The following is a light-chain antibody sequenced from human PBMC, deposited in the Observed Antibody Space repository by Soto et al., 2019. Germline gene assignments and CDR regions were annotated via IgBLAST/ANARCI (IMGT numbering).Light chain of an antibody. Sequence: QSVLTQPPSASGTPGQRVTISCSGSSSNIGSNTVNWYQQLPGTAPKLLIYSNNQRPSGVPDRFSGSKSGTSASLAISVLQSDDEADYDCAAWDDSLNGYVSGTGTKLTVL. CDR2: SNN. J-gene: IGLJ1*01. V-gene: IGLV1-44*01. CDR3: AAWDDSLNGYV. CDR1: SSNIGSNT.